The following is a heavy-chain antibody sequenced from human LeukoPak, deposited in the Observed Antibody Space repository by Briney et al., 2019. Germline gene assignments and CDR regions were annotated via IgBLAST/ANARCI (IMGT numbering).Heavy chain of an antibody. CDR3: ARVGRGYRPGVWY. V-gene: IGHV4-34*01. CDR1: GGSFSGYY. J-gene: IGHJ4*02. Sequence: PSETLSLTCAVYGGSFSGYYWSWIRQPPGKGLEWIGEINHSGSTNYNTSLKSRVTISVDTSKNQFSLKPSSVTAADTAVYYCARVGRGYRPGVWYWGQGTLVTVSS. CDR2: INHSGST. D-gene: IGHD3-3*01.